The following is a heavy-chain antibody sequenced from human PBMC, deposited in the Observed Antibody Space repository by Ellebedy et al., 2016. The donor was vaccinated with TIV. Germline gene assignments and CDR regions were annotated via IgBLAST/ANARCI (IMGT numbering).Heavy chain of an antibody. CDR1: GFTFSNYW. J-gene: IGHJ4*02. CDR3: ARAVGGVGST. V-gene: IGHV3-7*01. CDR2: IKQDGSEK. Sequence: GGSLRLXXAASGFTFSNYWMSWVRQAPGKGLEWVANIKQDGSEKYYVDSVKGRFTISRDNAKNSVYLQMNSLRAEDTAVYYCARAVGGVGSTWGQGTLVTVSS. D-gene: IGHD1-26*01.